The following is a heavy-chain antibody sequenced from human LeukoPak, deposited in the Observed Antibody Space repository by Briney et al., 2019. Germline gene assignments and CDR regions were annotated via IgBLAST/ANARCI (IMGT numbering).Heavy chain of an antibody. CDR2: ISYDGSNK. J-gene: IGHJ4*02. Sequence: PGRSLTLSCAASGFTMSGYNMHWVRQAPGKGLEWVAVISYDGSNKYYADSVKGRFTISSDNSKNTLYLQMNSLRAEDTAVYYCARDQTGFCSGSSCLGSTFDYWGQGTLVTVSS. D-gene: IGHD2-15*01. CDR1: GFTMSGYN. CDR3: ARDQTGFCSGSSCLGSTFDY. V-gene: IGHV3-30*04.